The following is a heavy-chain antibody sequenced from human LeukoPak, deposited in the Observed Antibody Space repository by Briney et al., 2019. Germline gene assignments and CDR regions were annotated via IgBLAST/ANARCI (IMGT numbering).Heavy chain of an antibody. J-gene: IGHJ4*02. V-gene: IGHV3-23*01. Sequence: GGSLRLSCAASGFSFNNYAMSWVRQAPGRGLQWVSAISTTGGSTYYADSVKGRFTISRDNSKNTLSLQMDSLRVEDTAVYYCAKDWTTVVTPKGYYFDSWGQGTLVTVSS. CDR2: ISTTGGST. D-gene: IGHD4-23*01. CDR1: GFSFNNYA. CDR3: AKDWTTVVTPKGYYFDS.